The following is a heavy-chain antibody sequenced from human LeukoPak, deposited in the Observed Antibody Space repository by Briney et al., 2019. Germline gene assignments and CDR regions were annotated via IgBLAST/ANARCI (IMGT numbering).Heavy chain of an antibody. CDR1: GFTFRGYS. CDR2: ISSSGSTI. J-gene: IGHJ4*02. Sequence: GGSLRLSCAASGFTFRGYSMNWVRQAPGKGLEWVSYISSSGSTIYYADSVKGRFTISRDNAKNSLYLQMNSLRAEDTAVYYCARRDGITGTTWVDYWGQGTLVTVSS. CDR3: ARRDGITGTTWVDY. D-gene: IGHD1-7*01. V-gene: IGHV3-48*04.